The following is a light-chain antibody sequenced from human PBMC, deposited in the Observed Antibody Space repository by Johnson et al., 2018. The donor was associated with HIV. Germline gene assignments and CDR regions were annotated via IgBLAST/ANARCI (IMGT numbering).Light chain of an antibody. CDR1: TSNIGNND. Sequence: QSILTQPPSVSAAPGQKVTFSCSGSTSNIGNNDVSWYRHLPGTAPKLLIYDNYKRPSGIPDRFSGSKSGTSATLGISGLKTGDEADYYCGTWDTSLSAYVFGTGTKVTVL. V-gene: IGLV1-51*01. CDR3: GTWDTSLSAYV. CDR2: DNY. J-gene: IGLJ1*01.